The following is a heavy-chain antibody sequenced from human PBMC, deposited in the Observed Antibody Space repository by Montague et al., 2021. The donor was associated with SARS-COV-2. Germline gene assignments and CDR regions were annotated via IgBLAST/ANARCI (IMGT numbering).Heavy chain of an antibody. CDR2: IYSSGNA. V-gene: IGHV4-4*07. D-gene: IGHD6-13*01. CDR1: GGSINYHY. Sequence: SETLSLTCTVSGGSINYHYWHWLRQSAAKGLEWIGRIYSSGNANYSPSLKSRVTMSVDTSQNQFSLKLNSLTAADTAVYYCARGDHPQSASWCFFDTWGQGALVTVSS. CDR3: ARGDHPQSASWCFFDT. J-gene: IGHJ4*02.